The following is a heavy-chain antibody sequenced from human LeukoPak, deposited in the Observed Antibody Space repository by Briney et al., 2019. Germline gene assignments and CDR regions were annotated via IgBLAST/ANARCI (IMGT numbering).Heavy chain of an antibody. CDR3: ARDYYDSSVYRYSFGMDV. J-gene: IGHJ6*02. CDR1: GYTFTVYY. CDR2: ISPNSGGT. Sequence: GASVKVSCKASGYTFTVYYMCWVRQAPGQGLEWMGWISPNSGGTNYAQKFQGRVTMTRDTSISTAYMELSRLRSDDTAVYYCARDYYDSSVYRYSFGMDVWGQGTTVTVSS. V-gene: IGHV1-2*02. D-gene: IGHD3-22*01.